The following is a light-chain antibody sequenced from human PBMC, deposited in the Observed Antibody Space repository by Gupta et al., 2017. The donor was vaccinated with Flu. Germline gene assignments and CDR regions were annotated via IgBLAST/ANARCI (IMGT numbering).Light chain of an antibody. V-gene: IGLV2-11*01. CDR2: DVS. CDR3: CSYAGSYTFV. J-gene: IGLJ3*02. Sequence: QSALTQPRSVSESPGHSVTISCTGTSSNLGGYDYVSWYQRHSGKAPKLIIYDVSKRPSGVPDRFSGSKSANTASLTISGLQAEDEADYYCCSYAGSYTFVFGGGTTLTVL. CDR1: SSNLGGYDY.